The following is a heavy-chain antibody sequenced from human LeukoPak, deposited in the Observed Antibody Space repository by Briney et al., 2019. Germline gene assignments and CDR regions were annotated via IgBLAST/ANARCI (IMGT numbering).Heavy chain of an antibody. CDR3: ARDRSDYYGSGSYSFDY. D-gene: IGHD3-10*01. V-gene: IGHV4-30-4*01. J-gene: IGHJ4*02. CDR1: GGSISSGDYY. CDR2: IYYSGST. Sequence: PSETLSLTCTVSGGSISSGDYYWSWIRQPPGKGLEWIGYIYYSGSTYYNPSLKSRVTISVDTSKNQFSLKLSSVTAADTAVYYCARDRSDYYGSGSYSFDYWGQGTLVTVSS.